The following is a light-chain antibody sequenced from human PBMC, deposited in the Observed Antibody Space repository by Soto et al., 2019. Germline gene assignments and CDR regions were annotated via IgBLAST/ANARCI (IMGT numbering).Light chain of an antibody. CDR1: QRISTW. CDR2: DAS. V-gene: IGKV1-5*01. Sequence: DLQMTQSPSTLSASLGDGVTIXXRASQRISTWLAWYQQKPGKAPKIXISDASSLETGVPSRFSGSGADTEFTLTIHSLHPDDFATYYCQQYKSYSRTFGQGTKVDIK. CDR3: QQYKSYSRT. J-gene: IGKJ1*01.